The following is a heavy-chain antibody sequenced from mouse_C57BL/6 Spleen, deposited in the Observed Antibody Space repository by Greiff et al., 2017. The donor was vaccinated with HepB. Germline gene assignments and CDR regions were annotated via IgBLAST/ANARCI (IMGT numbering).Heavy chain of an antibody. J-gene: IGHJ1*03. CDR3: ASPLPSGSSWGWYFDV. CDR2: IHPNSGST. D-gene: IGHD1-1*01. CDR1: GYTFTSYW. Sequence: QVQLQQPGAELVKPGASVKLSCKASGYTFTSYWMHWVKQRPGQGLEWIGMIHPNSGSTNYNEKFKSKATLTVDKSSSTAYMQLSSLTSEDSAVYYCASPLPSGSSWGWYFDVWGTGTTVTVSS. V-gene: IGHV1-64*01.